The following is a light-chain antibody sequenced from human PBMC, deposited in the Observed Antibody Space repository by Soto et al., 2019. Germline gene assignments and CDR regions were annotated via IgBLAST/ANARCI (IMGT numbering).Light chain of an antibody. CDR2: DAS. J-gene: IGKJ3*01. Sequence: DVQMTQSPSSLSASVGDSVTITCQASQDISNYLNWYQQKPGKAPKLLIYDASNLETGVPSRFSGSGSGTDFTFTISSLQPEDIATYYCQQYDNLPPFTFGPGTKVDI. CDR3: QQYDNLPPFT. CDR1: QDISNY. V-gene: IGKV1-33*01.